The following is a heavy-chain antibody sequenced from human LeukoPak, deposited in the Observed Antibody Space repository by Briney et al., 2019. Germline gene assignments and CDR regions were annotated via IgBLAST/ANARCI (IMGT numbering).Heavy chain of an antibody. D-gene: IGHD2-15*01. V-gene: IGHV3-33*01. CDR2: IWYDGSNK. CDR3: ARDRWHCSGGSCYPYYYYYGMDV. CDR1: GLTFSSYG. Sequence: GGSLRLSCAASGLTFSSYGMHWVRQAPGKGLEWVAVIWYDGSNKYYADSVKGRFTISRDNSKNTLYLQMNSLRAEDTAVYYCARDRWHCSGGSCYPYYYYYGMDVWGQGTTVTVSS. J-gene: IGHJ6*02.